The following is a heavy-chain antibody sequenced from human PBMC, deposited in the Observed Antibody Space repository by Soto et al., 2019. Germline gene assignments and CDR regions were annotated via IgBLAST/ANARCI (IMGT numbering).Heavy chain of an antibody. Sequence: QVPLVQSGAEVKKPGASVKVSCKASGYTFTSYGISWVRQAPGQGLEWMGWISAYNGNTNYAQKLQGRVTMTTDTSTSTAYMELRSLRSDDTAVYYCARDEAGDFWSGYYCYFDYWGQGTLVTVSS. CDR2: ISAYNGNT. CDR3: ARDEAGDFWSGYYCYFDY. CDR1: GYTFTSYG. J-gene: IGHJ4*02. V-gene: IGHV1-18*01. D-gene: IGHD3-3*01.